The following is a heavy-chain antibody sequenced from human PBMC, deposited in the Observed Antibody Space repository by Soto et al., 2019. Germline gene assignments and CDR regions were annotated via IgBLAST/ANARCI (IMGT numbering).Heavy chain of an antibody. CDR1: GFNFSSYA. J-gene: IGHJ6*02. Sequence: GGSLRLSCAASGFNFSSYAMSWVRQAPGKGLEWVSAISGSGGSTYYADSVKGRFTISRDNSKNTLYLQMNSLRAEDTAVYYCAKALMATIPSSLGTIYYYYGMDVWGQGTTVTVSS. V-gene: IGHV3-23*01. CDR3: AKALMATIPSSLGTIYYYYGMDV. CDR2: ISGSGGST. D-gene: IGHD5-12*01.